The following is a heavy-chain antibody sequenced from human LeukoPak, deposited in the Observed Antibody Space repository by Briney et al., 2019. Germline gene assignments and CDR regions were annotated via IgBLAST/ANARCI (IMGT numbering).Heavy chain of an antibody. CDR2: INHSGST. CDR1: GGSFSGYY. CDR3: ARGVSTVVRGVYYYYYYMDV. D-gene: IGHD3-10*01. J-gene: IGHJ6*03. V-gene: IGHV4-34*01. Sequence: PSETLSLTCAVYGGSFSGYYWSWIRQPPGKGLEWIGEINHSGSTNYNPSLKSRVTISVDTSKNQFSLKLSSVTAADTAVYYCARGVSTVVRGVYYYYYYMDVWGKGTTVTISS.